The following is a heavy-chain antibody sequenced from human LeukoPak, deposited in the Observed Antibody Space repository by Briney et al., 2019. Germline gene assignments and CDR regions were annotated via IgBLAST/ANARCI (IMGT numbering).Heavy chain of an antibody. CDR2: ISGSGDRT. J-gene: IGHJ4*02. CDR3: AKEFDSSGYFDD. CDR1: GFTFRSYA. V-gene: IGHV3-23*01. D-gene: IGHD3-22*01. Sequence: GSLRLSCAASGFTFRSYAMSWVRQAPGKGLEWVAAISGSGDRTYYPDSVKGRFTISRDNSKNTVYLQMNSLRAEDTAIYYCAKEFDSSGYFDDWGQGTLSPSPQ.